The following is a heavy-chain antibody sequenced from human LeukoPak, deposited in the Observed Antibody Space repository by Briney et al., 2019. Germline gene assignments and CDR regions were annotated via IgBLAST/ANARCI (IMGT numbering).Heavy chain of an antibody. V-gene: IGHV3-7*01. J-gene: IGHJ4*02. CDR1: GFTFSSYA. CDR2: IKQDGSEK. Sequence: GGSLRLSCAASGFTFSSYAMNWVRQAPGKGLEWVANIKQDGSEKYYVDSVKGRFTISRDNAKNSLYLQMNSLRAEDTAVYYCARDGEVTFDYWGQGTLVTVSS. CDR3: ARDGEVTFDY.